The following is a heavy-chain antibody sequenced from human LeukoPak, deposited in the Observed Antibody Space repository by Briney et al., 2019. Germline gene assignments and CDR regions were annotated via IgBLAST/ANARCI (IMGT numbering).Heavy chain of an antibody. V-gene: IGHV1-18*01. CDR2: ISAYNGNT. D-gene: IGHD5-18*01. CDR3: AGDSTAMVTY. J-gene: IGHJ4*02. CDR1: GYTFTSYG. Sequence: ASVKVSCKASGYTFTSYGISWVRQAPGQGLEWMGWISAYNGNTNYAQKLQGRVTMTRDTSTSTVYMELSSLRSEDTAVYYCAGDSTAMVTYWGQGTLVTVSS.